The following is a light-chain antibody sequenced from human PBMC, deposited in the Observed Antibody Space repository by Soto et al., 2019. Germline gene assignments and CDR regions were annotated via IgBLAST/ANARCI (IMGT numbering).Light chain of an antibody. V-gene: IGLV1-40*01. CDR2: TNI. J-gene: IGLJ1*01. Sequence: QSVLTQPPSVSGAPGQRVTVSCTGSSSNIGAGSDVHWYQQLPGTAPKLLIYTNINRPPGVPDRFSGSKSGTSASLAITGLQAEDEADYYCQSYDSSLSADVFGPGTKVTVL. CDR1: SSNIGAGSD. CDR3: QSYDSSLSADV.